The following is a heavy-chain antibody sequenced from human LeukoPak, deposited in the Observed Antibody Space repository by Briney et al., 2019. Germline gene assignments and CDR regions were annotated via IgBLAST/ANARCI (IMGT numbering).Heavy chain of an antibody. V-gene: IGHV3-7*01. D-gene: IGHD1-26*01. Sequence: GGSLRLSCAASGFTLSSYAMSWVRQAPGKGLEWVANIKQDGSEKYYVDSVKGRFTISRDNAKNSLYLQMNSLRAEDTAVYYCARDKRYSGYWGQGTLVTVSS. CDR2: IKQDGSEK. CDR3: ARDKRYSGY. J-gene: IGHJ4*02. CDR1: GFTLSSYA.